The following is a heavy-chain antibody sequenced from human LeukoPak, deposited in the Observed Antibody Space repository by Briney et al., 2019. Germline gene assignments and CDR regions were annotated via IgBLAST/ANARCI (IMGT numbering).Heavy chain of an antibody. CDR1: GYTFSSYA. CDR3: ARDLGGYFDWLLGRYNWFDP. D-gene: IGHD3-9*01. J-gene: IGHJ5*02. CDR2: INTNTGNP. Sequence: ASVKVSCKTSGYTFSSYAINWVRQAPGQGLEWMGWINTNTGNPTYAQGFTGRFVFSLDTSVSTAYLQISSLKAEDTAVYYCARDLGGYFDWLLGRYNWFDPWGQGTLVTVSS. V-gene: IGHV7-4-1*02.